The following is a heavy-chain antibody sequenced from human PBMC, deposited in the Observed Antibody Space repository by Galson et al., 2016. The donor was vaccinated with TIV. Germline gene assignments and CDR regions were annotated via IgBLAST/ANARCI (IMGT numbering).Heavy chain of an antibody. Sequence: SLRLSCAVSGFSLKDYGTHWVRQAPGKGLEWVAVIGYDGTTKYYADSVNGRFTISRDDSRSTAYLQMDSLKSEDTAVYYCARGRGEIWGPGTLVTVSS. CDR1: GFSLKDYG. D-gene: IGHD3-10*01. CDR2: IGYDGTTK. CDR3: ARGRGEI. J-gene: IGHJ4*02. V-gene: IGHV3-33*01.